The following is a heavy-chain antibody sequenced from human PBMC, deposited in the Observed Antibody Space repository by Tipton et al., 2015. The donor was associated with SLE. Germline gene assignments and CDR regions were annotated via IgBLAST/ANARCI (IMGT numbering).Heavy chain of an antibody. CDR1: GGSISSYY. CDR2: IYYSGST. J-gene: IGHJ2*01. V-gene: IGHV4-59*01. CDR3: ARVGATGYFEL. D-gene: IGHD1-26*01. Sequence: LRLSCTVSGGSISSYYWSWIRQPPGKGLEWIGYIYYSGSTNYNPSLKSRVTISVDTSKNQFSLKLSSVTAADTAVYYCARVGATGYFELWGRGTLVTVSS.